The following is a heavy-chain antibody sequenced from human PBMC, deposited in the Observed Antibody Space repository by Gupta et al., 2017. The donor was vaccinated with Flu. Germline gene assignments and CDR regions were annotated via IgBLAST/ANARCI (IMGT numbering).Heavy chain of an antibody. J-gene: IGHJ4*02. CDR3: TSCTTNGPPL. CDR2: ISSNGGNT. Sequence: EVQLVESGGGLVQPGGSLRLSCAASGFTFSNYAMQWVRQAPGKGLEYVSAISSNGGNTYYANSVKGRFTISRDNSKNTLYLQMRSLRAEDMAVYYCTSCTTNGPPLWGQGTLVTVSS. V-gene: IGHV3-64*01. CDR1: GFTFSNYA. D-gene: IGHD2-8*01.